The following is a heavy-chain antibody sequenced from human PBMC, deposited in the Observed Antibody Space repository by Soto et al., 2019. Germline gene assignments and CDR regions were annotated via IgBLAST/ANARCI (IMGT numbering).Heavy chain of an antibody. CDR3: ATAGDDYGGNSAFDY. D-gene: IGHD4-17*01. V-gene: IGHV1-69*13. Sequence: ASVKVSCKASGGTFSSYAISWVRQAPGQGLEWMGGIIPIFGTANYAQKFQGRVTITADESTSTAYMELRSLRSEDTAVYYCATAGDDYGGNSAFDYWGQGTLVTVSS. J-gene: IGHJ4*02. CDR1: GGTFSSYA. CDR2: IIPIFGTA.